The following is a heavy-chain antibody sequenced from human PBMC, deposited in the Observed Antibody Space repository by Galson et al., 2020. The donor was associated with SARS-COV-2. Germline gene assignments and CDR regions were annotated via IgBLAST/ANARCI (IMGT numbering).Heavy chain of an antibody. CDR2: IYPGDSDT. V-gene: IGHV5-51*01. CDR3: AKGLRPTAKYYFNY. J-gene: IGHJ4*02. Sequence: GETLKISCKGSGYSFNNYWIAWVRQVPGKGLELMGIIYPGDSDTTYSTSFQDQVTISADRSISTAYLQWRSLKASDSAIYYCAKGLRPTAKYYFNYWGQGTLVTVSS. D-gene: IGHD3-16*01. CDR1: GYSFNNYW.